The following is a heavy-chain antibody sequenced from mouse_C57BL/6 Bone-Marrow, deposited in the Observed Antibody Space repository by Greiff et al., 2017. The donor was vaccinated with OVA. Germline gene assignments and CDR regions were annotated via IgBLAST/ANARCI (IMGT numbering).Heavy chain of an antibody. CDR2: ISYDGSN. CDR3: ATDGYYFDY. Sequence: EVQLKESGPGLVKPSQSLSLTCSVTGYSITSGYYWNWIRQFPGNKLEWMGYISYDGSNNYNPSLKNRISITRDTSKNQFFLKLNSVTTEDTATYYCATDGYYFDYWGQGTTLTVSS. D-gene: IGHD2-3*01. CDR1: GYSITSGYY. V-gene: IGHV3-6*01. J-gene: IGHJ2*01.